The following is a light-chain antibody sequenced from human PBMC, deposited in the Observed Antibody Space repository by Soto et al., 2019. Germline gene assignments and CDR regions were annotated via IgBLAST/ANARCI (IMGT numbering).Light chain of an antibody. CDR1: QSVTSN. Sequence: EIVMTQSPATLSVSPGERATLFCRASQSVTSNLAWYQQKPGQSPRLLIYGASTRATGIPARFSGSGSGTEFTRTISSLQSEDFAVYYCQQYSNWPPLTFGGGTKVEIK. CDR3: QQYSNWPPLT. J-gene: IGKJ4*01. V-gene: IGKV3D-15*01. CDR2: GAS.